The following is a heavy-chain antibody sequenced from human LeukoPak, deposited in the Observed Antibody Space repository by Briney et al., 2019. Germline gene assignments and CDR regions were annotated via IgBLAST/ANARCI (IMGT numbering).Heavy chain of an antibody. J-gene: IGHJ4*02. CDR3: ARELPVAGTTRVWIYFDY. Sequence: SETPSLTCTVSGGSISSYYWSWIRQPPGKGLEWIGYIYYSGSTNYNPSLKSRVTISVDTSKNQFSLKLSSVTAADTAVYYCARELPVAGTTRVWIYFDYWGQGTLVTVSS. V-gene: IGHV4-59*01. CDR2: IYYSGST. CDR1: GGSISSYY. D-gene: IGHD6-19*01.